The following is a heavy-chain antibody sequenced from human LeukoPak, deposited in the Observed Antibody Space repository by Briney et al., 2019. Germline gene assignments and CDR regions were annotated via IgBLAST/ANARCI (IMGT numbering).Heavy chain of an antibody. V-gene: IGHV1-2*02. CDR1: GYTFTDYY. CDR2: INPNSGGT. CDR3: ARDYGDS. Sequence: ASVTVSFTASGYTFTDYYIHWVRQAPGQGREWLGWINPNSGGTRYAQKFQGRVTITRDTSINTAYMELSSLRSDDTAVYYCARDYGDSWGQGTLVTVSS. J-gene: IGHJ4*02. D-gene: IGHD4-17*01.